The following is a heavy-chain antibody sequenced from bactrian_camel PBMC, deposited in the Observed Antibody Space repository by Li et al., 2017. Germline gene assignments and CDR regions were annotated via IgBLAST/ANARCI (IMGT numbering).Heavy chain of an antibody. CDR3: AVRSGGGCFVSYEYKY. CDR2: ISKGGKT. V-gene: IGHV3S55*01. CDR1: RFTLADSD. Sequence: GSVQAGGALRLSCTNSGTSRFTLADSDMGWYRQTPGHECEMVPRISKGGKTHYADSVKGRFTISRDNAKNTLYLQMSSLKTEDTAMYYCAVRSGGGCFVSYEYKYWGQGTQVTVS. J-gene: IGHJ4*01. D-gene: IGHD7*01.